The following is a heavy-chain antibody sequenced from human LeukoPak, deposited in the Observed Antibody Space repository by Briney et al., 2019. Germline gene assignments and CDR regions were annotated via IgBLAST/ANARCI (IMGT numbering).Heavy chain of an antibody. Sequence: ASVKVSCRASGYTFTSYYMHWARQAPGQGLEWMGIINPSGGSTSYAQKFQGRVTMTRDTSTSTVYMELSSLRSEDTAVYYCARDLPAAYNWNDGAYYYYYGMDVWGQGTTVTVSS. CDR2: INPSGGST. CDR3: ARDLPAAYNWNDGAYYYYYGMDV. V-gene: IGHV1-46*01. CDR1: GYTFTSYY. J-gene: IGHJ6*02. D-gene: IGHD1-1*01.